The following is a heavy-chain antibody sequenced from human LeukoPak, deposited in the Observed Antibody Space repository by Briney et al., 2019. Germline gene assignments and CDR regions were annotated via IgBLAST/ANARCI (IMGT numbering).Heavy chain of an antibody. CDR3: ARSLLGYSYGYFDY. Sequence: ASVKVSCKGSGYTFTGYYMHWVRQAPGQGLEWMGWINPNSGGTNYAQKFQGRVTMTRDTSISTAYMELSRLRSDDTAVYYCARSLLGYSYGYFDYWGQGTLVTVSS. CDR2: INPNSGGT. D-gene: IGHD5-18*01. CDR1: GYTFTGYY. V-gene: IGHV1-2*02. J-gene: IGHJ4*02.